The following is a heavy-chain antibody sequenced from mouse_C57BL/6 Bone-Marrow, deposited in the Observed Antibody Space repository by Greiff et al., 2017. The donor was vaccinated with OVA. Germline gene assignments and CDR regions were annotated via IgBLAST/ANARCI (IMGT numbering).Heavy chain of an antibody. V-gene: IGHV6-3*01. CDR3: TNYYGNYDYAMDY. CDR1: GFTFSNYW. CDR2: IRLKSDNYAT. D-gene: IGHD2-1*01. J-gene: IGHJ4*01. Sequence: EVKVVESGGGLVQPGGSMKLSCVASGFTFSNYWMNWVRQSPEKGLEWVAQIRLKSDNYATHYAESVKGRFTISRDDSKSSVYLQMNNLRAEDTGIYYCTNYYGNYDYAMDYWGQGTSVTVSS.